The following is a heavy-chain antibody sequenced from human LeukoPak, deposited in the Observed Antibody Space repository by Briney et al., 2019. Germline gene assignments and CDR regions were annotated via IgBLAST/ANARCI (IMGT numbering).Heavy chain of an antibody. Sequence: ASVKVSCKASGNSLTSYGITWARQAPGQGLECMGWISGYNGDTKYAQKFQDRVTMTTDTSTNTAYMALSGLRSDDTAVYYCATSDSSGAFDIWGQGTKVTVSS. J-gene: IGHJ3*02. CDR1: GNSLTSYG. D-gene: IGHD6-19*01. V-gene: IGHV1-18*01. CDR3: ATSDSSGAFDI. CDR2: ISGYNGDT.